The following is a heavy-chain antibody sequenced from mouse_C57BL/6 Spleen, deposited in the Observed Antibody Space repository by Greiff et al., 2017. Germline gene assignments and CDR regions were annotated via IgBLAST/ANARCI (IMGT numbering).Heavy chain of an antibody. V-gene: IGHV1-64*01. Sequence: QVQLQQPGAELVKPGASVKLSCKASGYTFTSYWMHWVKQRPGQGLEWIGMIHPNSGSTNYNEKFKSKATLTVDKSSSTAYMQLSSLTSEDSAVYYCARGRYDGSSWFAYWGQGTLVTVSA. CDR3: ARGRYDGSSWFAY. J-gene: IGHJ3*01. D-gene: IGHD2-3*01. CDR2: IHPNSGST. CDR1: GYTFTSYW.